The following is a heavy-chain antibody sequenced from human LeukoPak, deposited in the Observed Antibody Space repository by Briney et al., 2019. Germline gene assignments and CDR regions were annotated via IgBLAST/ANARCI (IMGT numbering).Heavy chain of an antibody. CDR3: ARVSGYSYGLDY. Sequence: GASVKVSCKASGYTFSSYAISWVRQAPGQGLEWMGGIIPIFGTANYAQKFQGRVTITTDESTSTAYMELSSLRSEDTAVYYCARVSGYSYGLDYWGQGTLVTVSS. J-gene: IGHJ4*02. CDR1: GYTFSSYA. D-gene: IGHD5-18*01. V-gene: IGHV1-69*05. CDR2: IIPIFGTA.